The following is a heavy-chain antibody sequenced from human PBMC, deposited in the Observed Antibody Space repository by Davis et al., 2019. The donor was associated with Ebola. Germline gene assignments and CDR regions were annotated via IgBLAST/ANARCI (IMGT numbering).Heavy chain of an antibody. CDR2: ISSSGSTI. CDR1: GFTFSSYE. Sequence: PGGSLRLSCAASGFTFSSYEMNWVRQAPGKGLEWVSYISSSGSTIYYADSVKGRFTISRDNAKNSLYLQMNSLRAEDTAVYYCASHFVPGYSSGWYKKSYYYGMDVWGQGTTVTVSS. J-gene: IGHJ6*02. CDR3: ASHFVPGYSSGWYKKSYYYGMDV. V-gene: IGHV3-48*03. D-gene: IGHD6-19*01.